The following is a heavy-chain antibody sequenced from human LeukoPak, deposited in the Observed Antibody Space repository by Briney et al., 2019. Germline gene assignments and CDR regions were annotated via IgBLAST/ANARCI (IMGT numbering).Heavy chain of an antibody. CDR2: INHSGST. J-gene: IGHJ6*02. D-gene: IGHD3-10*01. Sequence: SETLSLTCAVYGGSFSGYSWSWIRQPPGKGLEWIGEINHSGSTNYNPSLKSRVTISVDTSKNPFSLKLSSVTAADTAVYYCARGSRASAMVRGVTEAHPHYYYYGMDVWGQGTTVTVSS. CDR3: ARGSRASAMVRGVTEAHPHYYYYGMDV. V-gene: IGHV4-34*01. CDR1: GGSFSGYS.